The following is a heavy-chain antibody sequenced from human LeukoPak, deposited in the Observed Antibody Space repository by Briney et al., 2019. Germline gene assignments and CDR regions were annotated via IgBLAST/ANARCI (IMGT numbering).Heavy chain of an antibody. CDR3: ARERGGAYSSRLPGY. CDR2: ISYDGSNK. Sequence: GGSLRLSCAASGFTFSSYGMHWVRQAPGKGLEWVAVISYDGSNKYYVDSVKGRFTISRDNAKNSLYLQMNSLRAEDTAVYYCARERGGAYSSRLPGYWGQGTLVTVSS. CDR1: GFTFSSYG. J-gene: IGHJ4*02. V-gene: IGHV3-30*03. D-gene: IGHD6-19*01.